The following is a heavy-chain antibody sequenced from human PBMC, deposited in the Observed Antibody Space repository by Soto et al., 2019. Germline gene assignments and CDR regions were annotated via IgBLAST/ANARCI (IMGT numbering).Heavy chain of an antibody. CDR3: ATSSGNTCYTY. Sequence: SETLSLTCSFSGDSVTSNYLTWIRQSPEKGLEWIGYMHYTGFSHYNPSLKSRLTISVDKSKNQFTLQLTSVTVADTAVYYCATSSGNTCYTYWGQGTQVTVSS. V-gene: IGHV4-59*02. CDR1: GDSVTSNY. CDR2: MHYTGFS. J-gene: IGHJ4*02. D-gene: IGHD2-2*01.